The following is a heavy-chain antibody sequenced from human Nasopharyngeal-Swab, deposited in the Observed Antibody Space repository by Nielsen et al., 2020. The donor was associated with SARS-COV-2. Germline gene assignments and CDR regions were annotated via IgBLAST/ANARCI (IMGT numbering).Heavy chain of an antibody. V-gene: IGHV4-34*01. CDR1: GASFNGLY. CDR2: INHNART. Sequence: SQTLSPTCPPSGASFNGLYCNWIRQAPGKGLDWIGEINHNARTNYNPSLKSRIAMLVDTSNNQVSLKVSSVSAGDTAVYYCARAGRVGDAYTGLDVWGQGTTVTVSS. D-gene: IGHD5-24*01. CDR3: ARAGRVGDAYTGLDV. J-gene: IGHJ6*02.